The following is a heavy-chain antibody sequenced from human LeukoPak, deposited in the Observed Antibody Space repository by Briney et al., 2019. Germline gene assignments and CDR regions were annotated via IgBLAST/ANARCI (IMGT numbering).Heavy chain of an antibody. CDR2: ISGSGGST. CDR1: GFTFSSYA. V-gene: IGHV3-23*01. Sequence: GGSLRLSCAASGFTFSSYAMSWVRQAPGKGLEWVSAISGSGGSTYYADSVKGRFTISRDNSKNTLYLQMNSLRAEDTAVYYCAKSDGDSSGCYSLGAFDIWGQGTMVTVSS. D-gene: IGHD3-22*01. CDR3: AKSDGDSSGCYSLGAFDI. J-gene: IGHJ3*02.